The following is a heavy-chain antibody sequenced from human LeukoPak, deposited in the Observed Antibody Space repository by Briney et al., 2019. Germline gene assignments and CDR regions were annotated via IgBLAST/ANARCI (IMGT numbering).Heavy chain of an antibody. CDR2: INAGNGNT. D-gene: IGHD6-13*01. J-gene: IGHJ5*02. CDR1: GYTFTSYA. V-gene: IGHV1-3*01. CDR3: AREAGIAAADYNWFDP. Sequence: ASVKVSCKASGYTFTSYAMHWVRQAPGQRLEWMGWINAGNGNTKYSQKFQGRVTITRDTSASTAYMGLSSLRSEDTAVYYCAREAGIAAADYNWFDPWGQGTLVTVSS.